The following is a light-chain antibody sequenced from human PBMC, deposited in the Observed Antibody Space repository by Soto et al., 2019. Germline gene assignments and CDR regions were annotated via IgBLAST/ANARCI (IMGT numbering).Light chain of an antibody. Sequence: DIQMTQSPSSLSAFVGDRVTITCRASQGISNYLAWYQQKPGRVPTLLIYAASTLRSGVPSRFSGSGSGTDFTLTISSLQPEDVASYYCQEYKTALFIFGPGTKGDIK. CDR3: QEYKTALFI. J-gene: IGKJ3*01. CDR2: AAS. CDR1: QGISNY. V-gene: IGKV1-27*01.